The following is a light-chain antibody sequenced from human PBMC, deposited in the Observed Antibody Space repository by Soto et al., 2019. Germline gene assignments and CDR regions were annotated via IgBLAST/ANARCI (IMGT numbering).Light chain of an antibody. CDR1: QSVSSSF. J-gene: IGKJ1*01. Sequence: DIVLTQSPGALSLSPGERATLSCRASQSVSSSFLAWYQQKPGQAPRLLIYGASSRATGIPDRFSGSGSGTAFTLTISRLEPEDFAVYYCKQYDSSPRTFGQGTKVEIK. CDR2: GAS. CDR3: KQYDSSPRT. V-gene: IGKV3-20*01.